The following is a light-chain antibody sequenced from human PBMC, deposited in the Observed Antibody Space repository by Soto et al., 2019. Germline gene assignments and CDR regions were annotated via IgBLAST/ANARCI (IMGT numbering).Light chain of an antibody. CDR3: QQYNNWPQT. CDR2: GAS. Sequence: EIVMTQSPATLSVSPGGRATLSCRASQSISDTLAWYQQKPGQAPRLLIYGASKRAIGLPARFSGSGSGTEFTLTITSLQSEDFAVYYCQQYNNWPQTVGQGTKVDIK. CDR1: QSISDT. J-gene: IGKJ1*01. V-gene: IGKV3-15*01.